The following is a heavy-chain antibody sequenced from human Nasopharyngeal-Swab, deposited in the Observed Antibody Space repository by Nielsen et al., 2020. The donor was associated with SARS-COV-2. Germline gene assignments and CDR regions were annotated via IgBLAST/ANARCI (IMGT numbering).Heavy chain of an antibody. CDR1: GGSISSYY. CDR3: ARLTGTLDY. D-gene: IGHD1-7*01. Sequence: SETLSLTCTVSGGSISSYYWSWIRQPPGKGLEWIGYSGSTNYNPSLKSRVTISVDTSKNQFSLKLSSVTAADTAVYYCARLTGTLDYWGQGTLVTVSS. CDR2: SGST. V-gene: IGHV4-59*01. J-gene: IGHJ4*02.